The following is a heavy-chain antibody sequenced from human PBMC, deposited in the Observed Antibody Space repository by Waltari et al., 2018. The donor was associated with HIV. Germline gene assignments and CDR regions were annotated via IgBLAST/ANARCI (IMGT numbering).Heavy chain of an antibody. CDR2: IWSESTNK. V-gene: IGHV3-33*04. J-gene: IGHJ3*02. Sequence: QVQLVESGGGVVQPGRSLRLSCAASGFSFGIYAMHWVRQAPGKGLEWVAVIWSESTNKYYVDSVKGRFTVSRDNSENKVYLQMNSLRADDTAVYYCARGRGRAFDIWGQGTMVIVSS. D-gene: IGHD3-10*01. CDR3: ARGRGRAFDI. CDR1: GFSFGIYA.